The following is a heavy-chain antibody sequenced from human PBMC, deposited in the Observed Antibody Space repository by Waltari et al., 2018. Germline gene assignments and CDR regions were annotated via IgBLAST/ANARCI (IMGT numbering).Heavy chain of an antibody. D-gene: IGHD2-15*01. J-gene: IGHJ4*02. Sequence: QLQLQQSGPGLVKPSESLSLTCAVSGDSMTGRDWWSWGRQPPGKGLEWIGQIHRSGKTHHNPSLESRVTLSIDTSNKQFSLKVPSATAADTAVYYCARDRGRGLYLDSWGQGTLVTVSP. V-gene: IGHV4-4*02. CDR3: ARDRGRGLYLDS. CDR1: GDSMTGRDW. CDR2: IHRSGKT.